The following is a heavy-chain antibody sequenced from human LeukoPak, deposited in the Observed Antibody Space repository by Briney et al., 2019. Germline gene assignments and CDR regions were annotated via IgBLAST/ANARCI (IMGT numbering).Heavy chain of an antibody. Sequence: SSETLSLTCTVSGGSISSYYWSWIRQPAGKGLEWIGRIYTSGSTNYNPSLKSRVTMSVDTSKNQFSLKLSSVTAADTAVYYCARHYYDFWSGESPSDAFDIWGQGTMVTVSS. CDR3: ARHYYDFWSGESPSDAFDI. V-gene: IGHV4-4*07. J-gene: IGHJ3*02. D-gene: IGHD3-3*01. CDR1: GGSISSYY. CDR2: IYTSGST.